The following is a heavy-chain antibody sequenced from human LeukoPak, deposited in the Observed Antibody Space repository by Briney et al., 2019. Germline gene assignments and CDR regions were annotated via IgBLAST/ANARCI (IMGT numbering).Heavy chain of an antibody. J-gene: IGHJ4*02. CDR2: IKQDGSER. D-gene: IGHD3-10*01. CDR1: GFTFSNYW. Sequence: GGSLRLSCAASGFTFSNYWMTWVRQAPGKGLEWVANIKQDGSERDYVDSVKGRFTISRDDAKNSLYLQMNSPRAEGTAVYYCARGITMANWGQGTLVTVSS. V-gene: IGHV3-7*04. CDR3: ARGITMAN.